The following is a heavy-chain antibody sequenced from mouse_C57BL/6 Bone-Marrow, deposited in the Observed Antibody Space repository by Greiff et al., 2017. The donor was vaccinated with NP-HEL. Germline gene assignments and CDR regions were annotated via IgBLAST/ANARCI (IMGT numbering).Heavy chain of an antibody. J-gene: IGHJ1*03. CDR2: IDPSDSYT. Sequence: QVQLQQPGAELVMPGASVKLSCKASGYTFTSYWMHWVKQRPGQGLEWIGEIDPSDSYTNYNQKFKGKSTLTVDKSSSTAYMQLSSLTSEDSAVYYWASRDYGSSYVDVWGTGTTVTVSS. CDR1: GYTFTSYW. CDR3: ASRDYGSSYVDV. V-gene: IGHV1-69*01. D-gene: IGHD1-1*01.